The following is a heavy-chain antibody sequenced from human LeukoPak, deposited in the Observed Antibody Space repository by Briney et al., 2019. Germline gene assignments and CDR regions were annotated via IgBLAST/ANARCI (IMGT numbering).Heavy chain of an antibody. Sequence: PGGSLRLSCAASGFTLSNYWMHWVRQTPGEGLVWVSRINRDGSSTDYADSVKGRFTISRDNAKDTLYLQMNSLRAEDTAVYYCARPNYYDSSAFYYYFYGMDVWGQGTTVTVSS. CDR3: ARPNYYDSSAFYYYFYGMDV. J-gene: IGHJ6*02. CDR1: GFTLSNYW. D-gene: IGHD3-22*01. V-gene: IGHV3-74*01. CDR2: INRDGSST.